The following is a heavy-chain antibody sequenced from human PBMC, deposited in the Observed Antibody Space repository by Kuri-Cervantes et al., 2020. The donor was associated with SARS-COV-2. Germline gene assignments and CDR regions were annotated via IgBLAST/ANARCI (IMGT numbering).Heavy chain of an antibody. CDR2: ISSSGSTI. Sequence: GGSLRLSCAASGFTFSDYYMSWIRQAPGKGLEWVSYISSSGSTIYYADSVKGRFTISRDNAKNSLYLQMNSLRAEDTAVYYCARFYDILTGYSTFGYWGQGTLVTVSS. CDR1: GFTFSDYY. J-gene: IGHJ4*02. CDR3: ARFYDILTGYSTFGY. D-gene: IGHD3-9*01. V-gene: IGHV3-11*01.